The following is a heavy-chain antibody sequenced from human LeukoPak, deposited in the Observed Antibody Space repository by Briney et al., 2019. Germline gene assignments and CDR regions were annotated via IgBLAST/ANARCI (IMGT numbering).Heavy chain of an antibody. J-gene: IGHJ4*02. CDR1: GGSINTGSYY. CDR3: ARSNHYYDGSRYSTGLDY. Sequence: SQTLSLTCSVSGGSINTGSYYWSWIRQSPGKGLEWIGYIYYSGTTDYNPSLKSRVSIALDTSNNHSSLRLSPVTAPDTAIYYSARSNHYYDGSRYSTGLDYWAQGTLVTVSS. V-gene: IGHV4-30-4*01. D-gene: IGHD3-22*01. CDR2: IYYSGTT.